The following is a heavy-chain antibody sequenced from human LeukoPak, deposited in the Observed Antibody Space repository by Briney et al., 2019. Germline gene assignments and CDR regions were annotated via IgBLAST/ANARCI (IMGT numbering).Heavy chain of an antibody. Sequence: GGSLRLSCAASGYIFSRDWMSWVRQAPGKGLEWVGLIRNKPDGGTADYATPVKGRFTISRDDSKNTLYLQMNSLKTEDTAVYYCTTYNDKDAFNVWGQGAMVTVSS. CDR1: GYIFSRDW. D-gene: IGHD1-1*01. V-gene: IGHV3-15*01. CDR3: TTYNDKDAFNV. CDR2: IRNKPDGGTA. J-gene: IGHJ3*01.